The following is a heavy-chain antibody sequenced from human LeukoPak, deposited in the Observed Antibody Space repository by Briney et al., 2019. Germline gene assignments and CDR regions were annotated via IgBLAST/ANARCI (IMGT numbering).Heavy chain of an antibody. CDR2: ISGRGDRT. V-gene: IGHV3-48*03. D-gene: IGHD1-1*01. J-gene: IGHJ3*02. CDR1: GFTFRNHE. Sequence: GGSLRLSCAASGFTFRNHEINWVRQAPGKALEWVSYISGRGDRTEYADPVKGRFSISRDNVKNSVNVLMNNLRAEDTAVYYCARVEATYNNIRGDAFDIWGQGTMVTVSS. CDR3: ARVEATYNNIRGDAFDI.